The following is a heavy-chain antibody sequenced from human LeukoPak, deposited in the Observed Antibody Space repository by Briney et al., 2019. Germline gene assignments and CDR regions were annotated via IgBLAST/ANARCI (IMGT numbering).Heavy chain of an antibody. Sequence: PSETLSLTCTVSGASINNNFWTWIRQPPGKGLEWIGYIYSSGSANYNPSLKSRVTISVDTSKNQFSLKLSSVPAADTAVYYCARLGGEEYYNERPGGYWGQGTLVTVSS. CDR2: IYSSGSA. CDR3: ARLGGEEYYNERPGGY. V-gene: IGHV4-4*08. CDR1: GASINNNF. J-gene: IGHJ4*02. D-gene: IGHD3-16*01.